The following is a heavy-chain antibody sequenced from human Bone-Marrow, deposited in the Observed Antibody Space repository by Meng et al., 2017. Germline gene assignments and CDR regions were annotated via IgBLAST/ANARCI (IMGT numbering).Heavy chain of an antibody. CDR3: ASWIYSCGWQ. V-gene: IGHV4/OR15-8*02. D-gene: IGHD6-19*01. CDR2: IYHGGDT. Sequence: QEGGPGWCEPSGTISLTCVVSGGSISSIDWRSWVRQPPGKGLEWIGEIYHGGDTNYNPSLKSRVTIAIDKSKNQFSLKLSSVTAADTAVYYCASWIYSCGWQWGQGALVTVSS. J-gene: IGHJ4*02. CDR1: GGSISSIDW.